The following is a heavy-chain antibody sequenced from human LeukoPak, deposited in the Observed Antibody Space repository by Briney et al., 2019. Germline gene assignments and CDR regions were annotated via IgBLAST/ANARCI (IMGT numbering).Heavy chain of an antibody. V-gene: IGHV1-69*13. D-gene: IGHD2-2*01. CDR3: AAGYCSSTSCYVRAFDI. J-gene: IGHJ3*02. Sequence: SVKVSCKASGGTFSSYAISWVRQAPGQGLEWMGGIIPIFGTANYAQKFQGRVTITADESTSTAYMELSSLRSEDTAVYYCAAGYCSSTSCYVRAFDIWGQGTMVTVSS. CDR1: GGTFSSYA. CDR2: IIPIFGTA.